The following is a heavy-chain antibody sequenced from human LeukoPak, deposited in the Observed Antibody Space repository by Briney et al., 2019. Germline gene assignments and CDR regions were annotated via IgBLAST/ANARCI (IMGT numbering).Heavy chain of an antibody. J-gene: IGHJ6*03. Sequence: GSLLPSCAASGFTFSSYAMHWVRQAPGKGLEWVAVISYDGSNKYYADSVKGRFTISRDNSKNTLYLQMNSLRPEDTAVYYCARDGNPVGNNYYMDDWGKGTTVTVSS. CDR2: ISYDGSNK. CDR1: GFTFSSYA. V-gene: IGHV3-30*04. D-gene: IGHD1-1*01. CDR3: ARDGNPVGNNYYMDD.